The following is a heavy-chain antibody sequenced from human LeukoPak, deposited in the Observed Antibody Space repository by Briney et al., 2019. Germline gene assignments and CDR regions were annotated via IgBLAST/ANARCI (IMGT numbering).Heavy chain of an antibody. V-gene: IGHV4-59*01. Sequence: PSETLSHTCTVSGGSISSYYWSWIRQPPGKGLEWIGYIYYSGSTNYNPSLKSRVTISVDTSKNQFSLKLSSVTAADTAVYYCARGGYSYEVVFGYFQHWGQGTLVTVSS. J-gene: IGHJ1*01. D-gene: IGHD5-18*01. CDR1: GGSISSYY. CDR3: ARGGYSYEVVFGYFQH. CDR2: IYYSGST.